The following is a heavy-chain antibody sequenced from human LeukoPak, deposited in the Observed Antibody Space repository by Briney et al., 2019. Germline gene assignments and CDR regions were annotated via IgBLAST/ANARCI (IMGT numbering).Heavy chain of an antibody. CDR1: GLTFSSYW. J-gene: IGHJ4*02. Sequence: GGSLRLSCAASGLTFSSYWMSWVRQAPGKGLEWVANIKQDGSEKYYVDSVKGRFTISRDNAKNSLYLQMNSLRAEDTAVYYCARGSSWYEFDYWGQGTLVTVSS. CDR3: ARGSSWYEFDY. V-gene: IGHV3-7*01. CDR2: IKQDGSEK. D-gene: IGHD6-13*01.